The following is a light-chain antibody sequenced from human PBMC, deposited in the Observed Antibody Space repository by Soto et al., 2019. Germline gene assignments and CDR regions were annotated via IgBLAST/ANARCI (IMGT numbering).Light chain of an antibody. J-gene: IGKJ4*01. Sequence: EMVLSQSPVTLSLSTGERATLSCRATRSVNNFVAWYQQKPGQAPSLLISDASNRATGIPDRFSGSGSGTDFTLTISSLEPEDFAVYYCQQRSNWPSFGGGTKVDI. CDR3: QQRSNWPS. CDR2: DAS. V-gene: IGKV3-11*01. CDR1: RSVNNF.